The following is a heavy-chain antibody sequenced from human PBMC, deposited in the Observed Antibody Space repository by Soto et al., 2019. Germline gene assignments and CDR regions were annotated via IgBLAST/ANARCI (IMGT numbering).Heavy chain of an antibody. J-gene: IGHJ3*02. Sequence: EVHLVESGGGWVQPGGSLRLSCAASGFTFGNYWMTWVRQAPGKGLEWVANIKGDGSAKSYLDSVRGRFTVSRDNAENSLFLQMNILRAEDTALYYCARDVSPGSCAYYFDAFDIWGQGTTVTVS. CDR1: GFTFGNYW. V-gene: IGHV3-7*05. CDR3: ARDVSPGSCAYYFDAFDI. CDR2: IKGDGSAK. D-gene: IGHD1-26*01.